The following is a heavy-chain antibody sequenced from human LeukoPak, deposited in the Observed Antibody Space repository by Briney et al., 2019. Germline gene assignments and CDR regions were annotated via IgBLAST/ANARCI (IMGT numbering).Heavy chain of an antibody. CDR1: GFTFTTYG. J-gene: IGHJ3*02. V-gene: IGHV3-30*03. D-gene: IGHD1-26*01. Sequence: GRSLRLSCAASGFTFTTYGMHWVRQPPGKGLEWVAVISSDGSNKFYADSVKGRFTISRDNSKNTLYLQMNSLRAEDTAVYYCASQKGYRELLDAFDILGQGTMVTVSS. CDR3: ASQKGYRELLDAFDI. CDR2: ISSDGSNK.